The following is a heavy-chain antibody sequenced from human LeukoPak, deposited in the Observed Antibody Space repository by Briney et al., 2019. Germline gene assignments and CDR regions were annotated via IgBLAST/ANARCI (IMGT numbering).Heavy chain of an antibody. CDR2: INHSGST. V-gene: IGHV4-34*01. J-gene: IGHJ3*02. Sequence: SETLSLTCAVYGGSFSGYYWSWIRQPPGKGLEWIGEINHSGSTKYNPSLKSRVTISVDTSKNQFSLKLSYVTAADTAVYYCARFQYYDSTPKGIWGQGRMVTVSS. CDR1: GGSFSGYY. D-gene: IGHD3-22*01. CDR3: ARFQYYDSTPKGI.